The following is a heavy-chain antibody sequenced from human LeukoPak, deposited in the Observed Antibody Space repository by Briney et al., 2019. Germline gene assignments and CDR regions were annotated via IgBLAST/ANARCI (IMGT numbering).Heavy chain of an antibody. D-gene: IGHD2-2*03. CDR1: GFTFSSYW. V-gene: IGHV3-48*01. CDR2: ISSSSSTI. Sequence: PGGSLRLSCAASGFTFSSYWMSWVRQAPGKGLEWVSYISSSSSTISYADSVKGRFTISRDNAKNSLFLQMNSLRAEDTAVYYCASVGHCTSSSCPYYFDYWGQGTLVTVSS. CDR3: ASVGHCTSSSCPYYFDY. J-gene: IGHJ4*02.